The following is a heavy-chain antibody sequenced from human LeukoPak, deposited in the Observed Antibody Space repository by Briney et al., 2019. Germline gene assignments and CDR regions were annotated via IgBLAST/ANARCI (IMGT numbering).Heavy chain of an antibody. J-gene: IGHJ4*02. D-gene: IGHD1-7*01. Sequence: GGSLRLSCAASGFTFSNYAMHWVRQAPGKGLEWVAFIRYDGNYKYYADSVKGRFTISRDNSKNTLYLQMNSLRTEDAAVFYCAKENSGGFDSGGQGTLVTVSS. CDR3: AKENSGGFDS. V-gene: IGHV3-30*02. CDR1: GFTFSNYA. CDR2: IRYDGNYK.